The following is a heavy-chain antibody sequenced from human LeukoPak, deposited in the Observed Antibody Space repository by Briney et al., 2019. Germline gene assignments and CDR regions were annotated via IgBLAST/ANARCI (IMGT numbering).Heavy chain of an antibody. CDR1: GYTLTELS. V-gene: IGHV1-24*01. Sequence: ASVKVSCKVSGYTLTELSMHWVRQAPGKGREWMGGFDPEDGETIYAQKFQGRVTMTEDTSTDTAYIELSSLRSEDTAVYYCATSQPLGFRIPFDYWGQGTLVTVSS. D-gene: IGHD1-14*01. CDR3: ATSQPLGFRIPFDY. J-gene: IGHJ4*02. CDR2: FDPEDGET.